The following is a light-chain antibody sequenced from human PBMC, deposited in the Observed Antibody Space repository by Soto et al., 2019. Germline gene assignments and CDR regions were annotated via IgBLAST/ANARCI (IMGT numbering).Light chain of an antibody. V-gene: IGKV3-11*01. CDR3: QQRNNWPLLT. Sequence: EIVLTQSPATLSLSPGERATLSCRASQSVSTYLAWYQQKPGQAPRLLIYDASNRATGIPARFSGSGSRTDFTLTISSLEPEDFAVYYCQQRNNWPLLTFGQGTKVEIK. CDR2: DAS. CDR1: QSVSTY. J-gene: IGKJ1*01.